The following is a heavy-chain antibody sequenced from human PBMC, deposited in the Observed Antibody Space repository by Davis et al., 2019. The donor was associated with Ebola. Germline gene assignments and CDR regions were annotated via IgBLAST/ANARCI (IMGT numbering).Heavy chain of an antibody. CDR3: AKGPKSGSLDY. CDR1: GFTFSSYA. V-gene: IGHV3-23*01. D-gene: IGHD1-26*01. J-gene: IGHJ4*02. Sequence: GGSLTLSCAASGFTFSSYAISWVRQAPGKGLEWVSSISVSGGSTYYADSVKGRFTISRDNTKNTLYLQMNSLRADDTAVYYCAKGPKSGSLDYWGQGTLVTVSS. CDR2: ISVSGGST.